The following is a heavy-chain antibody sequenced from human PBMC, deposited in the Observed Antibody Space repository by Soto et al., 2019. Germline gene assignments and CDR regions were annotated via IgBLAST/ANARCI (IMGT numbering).Heavy chain of an antibody. D-gene: IGHD3-16*01. J-gene: IGHJ3*02. CDR2: INPYNANT. V-gene: IGHV1-18*04. CDR1: GYNFTNHG. Sequence: GASVKVSCKTSGYNFTNHGINWVRQAPGQGLEWMGWINPYNANTNYAQKLQGRVTMTTDTSTSTAYMDLRSLTSDDTAVYYCARDRVAGIWGDAFDIWGQGTMVTVSS. CDR3: ARDRVAGIWGDAFDI.